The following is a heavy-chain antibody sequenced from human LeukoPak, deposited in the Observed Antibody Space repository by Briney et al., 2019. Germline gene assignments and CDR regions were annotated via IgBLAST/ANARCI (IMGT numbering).Heavy chain of an antibody. J-gene: IGHJ6*02. Sequence: GGSLRLSCTASGFTFSSYAMHWVRQAPGKGLEWVAIISYNGNNKYYADSVKGRFTISRDNSKNILYLQMNSLRAEDTAVYYCAKYGKEYQLLRGYDSYDMDVWGQGTTVTVSS. CDR1: GFTFSSYA. CDR3: AKYGKEYQLLRGYDSYDMDV. V-gene: IGHV3-30*04. D-gene: IGHD2-2*01. CDR2: ISYNGNNK.